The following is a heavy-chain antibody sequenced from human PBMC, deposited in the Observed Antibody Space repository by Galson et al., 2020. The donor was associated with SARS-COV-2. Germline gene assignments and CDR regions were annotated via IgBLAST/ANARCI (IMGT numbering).Heavy chain of an antibody. CDR1: GFTFSSYG. D-gene: IGHD3-9*01. CDR3: AKDSQYYDILTGYYTLDRYYYYYGMDV. Sequence: GGSLRLSCAASGFTFSSYGMHWVRQAPGKGLEWVAVISYDGSNKYYADSVKGRFTISRDNSKNTLYLQMNSLRAEDTAVYYCAKDSQYYDILTGYYTLDRYYYYYGMDVGGQGTTVTVSS. V-gene: IGHV3-30*18. CDR2: ISYDGSNK. J-gene: IGHJ6*02.